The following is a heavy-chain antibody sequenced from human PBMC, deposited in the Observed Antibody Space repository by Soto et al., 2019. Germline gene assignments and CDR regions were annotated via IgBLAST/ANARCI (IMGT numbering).Heavy chain of an antibody. CDR1: GGSISSRTYY. CDR2: ISYSGST. J-gene: IGHJ4*02. D-gene: IGHD5-18*01. V-gene: IGHV4-39*01. Sequence: KTSETLSLTCTVSGGSISSRTYYSAWIRQPPGKGLEWIGSISYSGSTSHNLSLKSRTTISVDTSKNQFSLKLSSVTAADTAVYYCARQSYSFGPSNFDYWGQGTLVTVSS. CDR3: ARQSYSFGPSNFDY.